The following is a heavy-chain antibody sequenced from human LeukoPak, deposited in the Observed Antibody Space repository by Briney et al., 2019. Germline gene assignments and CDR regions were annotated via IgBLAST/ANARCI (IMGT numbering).Heavy chain of an antibody. CDR2: IYYSGST. Sequence: SETLSLTCTVSGGSISSYYWSWIRQPPGKGLEWIGYIYYSGSTNYNPSLKSRVTISVDTSKNQFSLKLSSVTAADTAVYYCARDHYKYCGGDCYSNAFDIWGQGTMVTVSS. V-gene: IGHV4-59*01. J-gene: IGHJ3*02. D-gene: IGHD2-21*01. CDR3: ARDHYKYCGGDCYSNAFDI. CDR1: GGSISSYY.